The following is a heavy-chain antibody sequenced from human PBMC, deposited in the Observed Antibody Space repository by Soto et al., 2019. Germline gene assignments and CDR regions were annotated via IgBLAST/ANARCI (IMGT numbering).Heavy chain of an antibody. D-gene: IGHD4-17*01. CDR3: AREGRYGDYLDY. V-gene: IGHV1-3*01. CDR2: INAGNGDT. Sequence: SVKVSCKASGYTFTSYAIHWVRQAPGQRLEWMGWINAGNGDTKYSQKFQGRVTITRDTSASTAYMELSRLRSEDTAVYYCAREGRYGDYLDYWGQGTLVTVSS. J-gene: IGHJ4*02. CDR1: GYTFTSYA.